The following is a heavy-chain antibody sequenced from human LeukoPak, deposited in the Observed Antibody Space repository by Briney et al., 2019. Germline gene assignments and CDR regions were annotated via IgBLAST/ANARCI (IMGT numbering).Heavy chain of an antibody. CDR1: GYSFTSYW. V-gene: IGHV5-10-1*01. CDR3: ARYSVAAARYYGMDV. D-gene: IGHD6-13*01. CDR2: VDPSDSYT. J-gene: IGHJ6*02. Sequence: GESQKISGQGSGYSFTSYWISWVRQMPGKGLEWMGRVDPSDSYTNYSPAFQGHVTISADKSISTGYLQWSSLKASDTAMYYCARYSVAAARYYGMDVWGQGTTVTVPS.